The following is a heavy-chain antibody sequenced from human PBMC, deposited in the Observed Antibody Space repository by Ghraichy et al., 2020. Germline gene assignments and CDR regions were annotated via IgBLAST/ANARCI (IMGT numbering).Heavy chain of an antibody. D-gene: IGHD6-19*01. Sequence: SETLSLTCTVSGDSISSNYWTWIRQPPGKGLEWIGFINYSGSTNYNPSLKSRVTISVDTSKYQFSLKLSSVTAADTAVYYCARDSGWYHLDHWGQGTLVTVSS. CDR1: GDSISSNY. V-gene: IGHV4-59*01. J-gene: IGHJ4*02. CDR2: INYSGST. CDR3: ARDSGWYHLDH.